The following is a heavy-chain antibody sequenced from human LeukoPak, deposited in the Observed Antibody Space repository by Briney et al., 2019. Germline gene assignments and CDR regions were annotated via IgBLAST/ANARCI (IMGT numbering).Heavy chain of an antibody. Sequence: ASVKVSCKASGGTFSSYAISWVRQAPGQGLEWMGGIIPIFGTANYAQKFQGRVTITADESTSTAYMELSSLRSEDTAVYYCARDRHYDFWSGYYTGDAFDIWGQGTMVTVSS. J-gene: IGHJ3*02. CDR3: ARDRHYDFWSGYYTGDAFDI. CDR1: GGTFSSYA. CDR2: IIPIFGTA. V-gene: IGHV1-69*13. D-gene: IGHD3-3*01.